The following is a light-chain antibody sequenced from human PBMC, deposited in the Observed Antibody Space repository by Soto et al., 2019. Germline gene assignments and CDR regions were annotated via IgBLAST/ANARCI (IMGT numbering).Light chain of an antibody. CDR3: QQYYSTPFT. Sequence: DIVMTQSPDSLAVSLGERASINCRSNQSVLYSSNDKNYLAWYQQKPGQPPKLLIYWASSRESGVPARFTGSGSGTEVTLTISSLHADDVAVYDCQQYYSTPFTFGPGTIVEIK. V-gene: IGKV4-1*01. CDR2: WAS. CDR1: QSVLYSSNDKNY. J-gene: IGKJ3*01.